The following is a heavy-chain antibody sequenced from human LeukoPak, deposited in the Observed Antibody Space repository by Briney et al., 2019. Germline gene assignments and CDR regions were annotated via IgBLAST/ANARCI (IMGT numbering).Heavy chain of an antibody. CDR2: INPNSGGT. CDR3: ARAPIVVVVTATDKDFDY. CDR1: GYTFTGYY. J-gene: IGHJ4*02. V-gene: IGHV1-2*02. Sequence: ASVKVSCKASGYTFTGYYIHWVRQAPGQGLEWMGWINPNSGGTNYAQKFQGRVTMTRDTSISTAYMELSRLGSDDTAVYYCARAPIVVVVTATDKDFDYWGQGTLVIVSS. D-gene: IGHD2-15*01.